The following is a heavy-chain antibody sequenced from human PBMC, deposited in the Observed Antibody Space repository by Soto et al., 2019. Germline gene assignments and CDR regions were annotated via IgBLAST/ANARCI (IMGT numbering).Heavy chain of an antibody. D-gene: IGHD2-15*01. Sequence: PGGSLRLSCAASGFTFSSYAMSWVRQAPGKGLEWVSAISGSGGSTYYADSVKGRFTISRDNSKNTLYLQMNSLRAEDTAVYYCAKVGVVVVAARCHGYWGQGTLVTVSS. CDR2: ISGSGGST. V-gene: IGHV3-23*01. CDR1: GFTFSSYA. J-gene: IGHJ4*02. CDR3: AKVGVVVVAARCHGY.